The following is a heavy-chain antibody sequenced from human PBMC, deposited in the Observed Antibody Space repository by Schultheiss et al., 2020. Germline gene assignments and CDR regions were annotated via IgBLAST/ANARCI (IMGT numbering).Heavy chain of an antibody. CDR3: ARTDSSGYRFDY. J-gene: IGHJ4*02. CDR1: GFSLSNARMG. D-gene: IGHD3-22*01. CDR2: IDWDDDK. Sequence: SGPTLVKPTETLTLTCTVSGFSLSNARMGVSWIRQPPGKALEWLARIDWDDDKYYSTSLKTRLTISKDTSKNQVVLTMTNMDPVDTATYYCARTDSSGYRFDYWGQGTLVTVSS. V-gene: IGHV2-70*11.